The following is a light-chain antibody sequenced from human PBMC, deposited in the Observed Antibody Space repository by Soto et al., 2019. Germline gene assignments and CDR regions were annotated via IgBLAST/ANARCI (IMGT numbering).Light chain of an antibody. V-gene: IGKV1-39*01. CDR2: AAS. CDR1: QPISNS. CDR3: QQAYGAPPT. Sequence: DIQMTQSPSSLSASVGDRVTITCRASQPISNSLNWYQQKPGKAPKLLIYAASSLQSGVPSRFSGSGSGTDFTLTISSLQPEDFATFYCQQAYGAPPTFGQGTKVDIK. J-gene: IGKJ1*01.